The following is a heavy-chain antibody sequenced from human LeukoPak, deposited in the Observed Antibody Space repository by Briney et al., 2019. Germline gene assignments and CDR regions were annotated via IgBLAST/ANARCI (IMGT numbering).Heavy chain of an antibody. Sequence: GESLKISCKGSGYSFTSYWIGWVRQAPGQGLEWMGWINPNSGGTNYAQKFQGRVTMTRDTSISTAYMELSRLRSDDTAVYYCARDRPRELSLFDYWGQGTLVTVSS. CDR3: ARDRPRELSLFDY. CDR1: GYSFTSYW. CDR2: INPNSGGT. J-gene: IGHJ4*02. V-gene: IGHV1-2*02. D-gene: IGHD1-26*01.